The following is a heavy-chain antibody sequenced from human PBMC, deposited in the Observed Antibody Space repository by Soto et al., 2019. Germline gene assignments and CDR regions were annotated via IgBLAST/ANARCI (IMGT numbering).Heavy chain of an antibody. CDR3: ARGGGEFYYGSGSYYRDAFDI. CDR1: GFTFSSYS. V-gene: IGHV3-48*01. D-gene: IGHD3-10*01. J-gene: IGHJ3*02. Sequence: EVQLVESGGGLVQPGGSLRLSCAASGFTFSSYSMNWVRQAPGKGLEWVSYISSSSSTIYYADTVKGRVTISRDSAKNSLYLQMNSLRAEDTAVYYCARGGGEFYYGSGSYYRDAFDIWGQGTMVTVSS. CDR2: ISSSSSTI.